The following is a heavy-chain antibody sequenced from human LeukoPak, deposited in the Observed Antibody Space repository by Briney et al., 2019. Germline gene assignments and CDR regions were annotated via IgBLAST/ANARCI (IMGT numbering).Heavy chain of an antibody. Sequence: LETLSLTCTVSGYSISSGYYWGWIRQPPGKGLEWIGSIYHSGSTYYNPSLKSRVTISVDTSKNQFSLKPSSVTAADTAVYYCARVVSRDEDSYSLYYYYYYMDVWGKGTTVTVSS. J-gene: IGHJ6*03. CDR3: ARVVSRDEDSYSLYYYYYYMDV. CDR1: GYSISSGYY. V-gene: IGHV4-38-2*02. CDR2: IYHSGST. D-gene: IGHD5-18*01.